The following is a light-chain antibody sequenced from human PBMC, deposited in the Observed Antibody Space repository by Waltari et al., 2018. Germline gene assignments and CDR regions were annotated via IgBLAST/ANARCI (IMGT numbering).Light chain of an antibody. Sequence: TQSPATLSLSPGERVTLSCRASQSISSRNLAWYQQKPRQAPRLLIYGASSRATGFPDRFSGSGSGTDFTLTITRLEPEDVAMYYCQQYGTPPWTFGLGTKVEIK. J-gene: IGKJ1*01. CDR2: GAS. CDR1: QSISSRN. V-gene: IGKV3-20*01. CDR3: QQYGTPPWT.